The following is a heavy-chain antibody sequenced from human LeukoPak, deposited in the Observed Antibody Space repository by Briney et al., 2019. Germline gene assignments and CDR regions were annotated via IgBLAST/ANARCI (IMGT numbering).Heavy chain of an antibody. J-gene: IGHJ4*02. Sequence: SETLSLTCAVYGGSFSGYYWSWIRQPPGKGLEWIGEINHSGSTNYNPSLKSRVTISVDTSKNQSSLKLSSVTAADTAVYYCARGRAFGVLFDYWGQGTLVTVSS. CDR1: GGSFSGYY. CDR2: INHSGST. V-gene: IGHV4-34*01. D-gene: IGHD3-16*01. CDR3: ARGRAFGVLFDY.